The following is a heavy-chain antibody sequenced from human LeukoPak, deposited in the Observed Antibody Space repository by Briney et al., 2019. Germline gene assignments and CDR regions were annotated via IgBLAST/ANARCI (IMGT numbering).Heavy chain of an antibody. CDR1: GGSITGSSYY. D-gene: IGHD2-15*01. Sequence: SETLSLTCTVSGGSITGSSYYWGWIRQPPGKGLEWIGSIDYSGSTYYNPSLRSRVTISVDTSKNQFSLKLSSVTAADTAVYYCARHTLVAASSFDYWGQGTLVTVSS. V-gene: IGHV4-39*01. CDR3: ARHTLVAASSFDY. J-gene: IGHJ4*02. CDR2: IDYSGST.